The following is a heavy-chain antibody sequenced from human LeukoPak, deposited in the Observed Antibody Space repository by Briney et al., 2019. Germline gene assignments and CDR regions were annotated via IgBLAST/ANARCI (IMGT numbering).Heavy chain of an antibody. V-gene: IGHV1-8*01. Sequence: ASVKDSCKASGSTFANYDINWVRQATGHGLEWMGWMDPKSGNTGFAQKFQGRVTMTRNISISTDYMELSSLTCEDTAMYYCARGYKRRVMPGGEGGTASDIWGQGTMVTVS. CDR3: ARGYKRRVMPGGEGGTASDI. CDR2: MDPKSGNT. J-gene: IGHJ3*02. CDR1: GSTFANYD. D-gene: IGHD3-16*01.